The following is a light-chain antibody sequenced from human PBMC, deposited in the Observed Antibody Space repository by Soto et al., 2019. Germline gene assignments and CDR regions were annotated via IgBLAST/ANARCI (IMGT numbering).Light chain of an antibody. Sequence: QSVLTQPASVSVSPGQPITISCTGASSDVGKYNLVSWYQQHPGKAPKLVIFDGSKRPSGISNRFSGSKSGNSASLTISGLQTEDEADYYCCSYAGSSTWVFGTGTKVTVL. CDR2: DGS. V-gene: IGLV2-23*01. J-gene: IGLJ1*01. CDR1: SSDVGKYNL. CDR3: CSYAGSSTWV.